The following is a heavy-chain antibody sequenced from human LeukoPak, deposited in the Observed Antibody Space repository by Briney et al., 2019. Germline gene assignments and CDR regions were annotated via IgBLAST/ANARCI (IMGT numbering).Heavy chain of an antibody. J-gene: IGHJ5*02. Sequence: SETLSLTCAVYGGSFSGYYWSWIRQPPGKGLEWIGSIYYSGSTYYNPSLKSRVTISVDTSKNQFSLKLSSVTAADTAVYYCARDRYSSGWYSWFDPWGQGTLVTVSS. D-gene: IGHD6-19*01. CDR3: ARDRYSSGWYSWFDP. V-gene: IGHV4-34*01. CDR2: IYYSGST. CDR1: GGSFSGYY.